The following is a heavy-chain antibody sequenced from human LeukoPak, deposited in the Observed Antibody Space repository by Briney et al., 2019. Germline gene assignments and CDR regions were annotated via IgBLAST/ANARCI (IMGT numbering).Heavy chain of an antibody. D-gene: IGHD6-13*01. CDR2: ISWNSGSI. CDR3: AKAGGIAEPCYFDY. Sequence: GGSLRLSCAASGFTFDDYAMHWVRQAPGKGLEWVSGISWNSGSIGYADSVKGRFTISRDNTKNSLYLQMNSLRAEDMALYYCAKAGGIAEPCYFDYWGQGTLVTVSS. V-gene: IGHV3-9*03. CDR1: GFTFDDYA. J-gene: IGHJ4*02.